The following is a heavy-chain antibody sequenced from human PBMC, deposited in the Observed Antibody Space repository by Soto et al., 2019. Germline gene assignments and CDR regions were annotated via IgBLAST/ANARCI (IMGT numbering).Heavy chain of an antibody. CDR1: GFTFSNYW. V-gene: IGHV3-74*01. CDR2: IDHDGPT. J-gene: IGHJ4*02. Sequence: EVQLVESGGGLVQPGGSLRLSCAGSGFTFSNYWMHWVRQAPGKGLEWVSRIDHDGPTDYADSVRGGFTITRDNAENTLYLQMNSLRPEDRAVYYCVRDSHGDYWGQGTLVTVSS. CDR3: VRDSHGDY.